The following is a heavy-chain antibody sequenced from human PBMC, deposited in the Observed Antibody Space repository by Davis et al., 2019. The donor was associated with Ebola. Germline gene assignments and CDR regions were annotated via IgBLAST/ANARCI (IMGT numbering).Heavy chain of an antibody. Sequence: PGGSLRLSCSGSGFTSSSYWMMWVRLAPGKGFDWVANINEDGSSRYYVDSVKGRFTISRDNAKNSLYLQMNSLKTEDTAVYYCALLGYTFLAYWGQGTLVTVSS. CDR1: GFTSSSYW. CDR3: ALLGYTFLAY. J-gene: IGHJ4*02. D-gene: IGHD2-15*01. V-gene: IGHV3-7*03. CDR2: INEDGSSR.